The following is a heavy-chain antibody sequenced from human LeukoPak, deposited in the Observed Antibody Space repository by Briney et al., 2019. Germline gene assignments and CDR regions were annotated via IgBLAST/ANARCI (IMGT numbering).Heavy chain of an antibody. CDR3: ARVDAFNGNSGFWYFDI. D-gene: IGHD4-23*01. J-gene: IGHJ2*01. Sequence: GGSLRLSCAASGLSINSYPMIWVRQAPGKGLEWLSFISSGSSSIYNADSIKGRFTISRDNARNSLYLQMNSLRPENTAVYNWARVDAFNGNSGFWYFDIWGRGTLVTVSS. CDR2: ISSGSSSI. CDR1: GLSINSYP. V-gene: IGHV3-21*01.